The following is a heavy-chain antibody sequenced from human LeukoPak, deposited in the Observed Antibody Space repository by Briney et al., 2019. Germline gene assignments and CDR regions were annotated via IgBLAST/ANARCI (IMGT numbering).Heavy chain of an antibody. CDR1: GFTFSSYA. V-gene: IGHV3-21*05. CDR2: ISSSSSYT. CDR3: ARGGMGIAAAGAYLDY. Sequence: GGSLRLSCAASGFTFSSYAMSWVRQAPGKGLEWVSYISSSSSYTNYADSVKGRFTISRDNAKNSLYLQMNSLRAEDTAVYYCARGGMGIAAAGAYLDYWGQGTLVTVSS. D-gene: IGHD6-13*01. J-gene: IGHJ4*02.